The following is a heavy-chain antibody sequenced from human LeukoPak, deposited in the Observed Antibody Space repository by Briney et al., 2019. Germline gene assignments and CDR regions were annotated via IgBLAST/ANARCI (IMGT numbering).Heavy chain of an antibody. CDR2: IYYSGST. J-gene: IGHJ3*02. D-gene: IGHD6-13*01. Sequence: SETLSLTCTVSGGSITNYYWTWIRQPPGKGLEWIGYIYYSGSTNYNPSLKSRVTISVDTSKNQFSLKLSSVTAADTAVYYCARRFVGYDSSWGASDIWGQGTMVTVSS. CDR3: ARRFVGYDSSWGASDI. V-gene: IGHV4-59*08. CDR1: GGSITNYY.